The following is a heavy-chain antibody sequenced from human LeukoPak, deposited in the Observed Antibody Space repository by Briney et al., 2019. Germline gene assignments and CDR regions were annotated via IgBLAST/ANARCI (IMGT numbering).Heavy chain of an antibody. CDR3: ARSQGIAAAEDYFDY. V-gene: IGHV1-2*04. CDR1: GYTFTSYY. CDR2: INPNSSGT. D-gene: IGHD6-13*01. Sequence: GASVKVSCKGSGYTFTSYYMHWVGRAPGQGRGWMGWINPNSSGTNYAQKFQGWVTMTRDTSISTAYMELSRLRSDDTAVYYCARSQGIAAAEDYFDYWGQGTLVTVSS. J-gene: IGHJ4*02.